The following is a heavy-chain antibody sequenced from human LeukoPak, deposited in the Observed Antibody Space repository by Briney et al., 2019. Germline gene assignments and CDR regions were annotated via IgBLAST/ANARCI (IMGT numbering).Heavy chain of an antibody. CDR2: INPNSGNT. CDR1: GYTFTSYD. V-gene: IGHV1-8*01. Sequence: ASVKVSCKASGYTFTSYDINWVRQATGQGIEWMGWINPNSGNTGYAQKFQGRVTMTRNTSISTAYMELSSLRSEDAAVYYCARGFGSPGYDFWSGPEGYYLDYWGQGTLVTVSS. CDR3: ARGFGSPGYDFWSGPEGYYLDY. J-gene: IGHJ4*02. D-gene: IGHD3-3*01.